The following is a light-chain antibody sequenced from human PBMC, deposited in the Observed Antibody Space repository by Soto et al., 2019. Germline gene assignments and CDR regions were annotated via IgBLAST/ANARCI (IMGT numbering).Light chain of an antibody. J-gene: IGKJ1*01. CDR1: QSISSW. Sequence: DIQMTQSPSTLSASVGDRVTITCRASQSISSWLAWYQQRPGKPPNLLIYKASTLAGGVPSRFSGSGSGTEFTLTINSLQPDDFATYYCQQYHIYSGTFGQGTKVDIK. V-gene: IGKV1-5*03. CDR2: KAS. CDR3: QQYHIYSGT.